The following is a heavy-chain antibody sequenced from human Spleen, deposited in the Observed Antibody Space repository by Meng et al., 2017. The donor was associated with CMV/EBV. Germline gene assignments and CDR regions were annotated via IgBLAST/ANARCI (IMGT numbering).Heavy chain of an antibody. V-gene: IGHV3-33*06. Sequence: GESLKISCATSGFTFSSYGMHWVRQAPGKGLEWVAVIWYDGSNKYYADSVKGRFTISRDNSKNTLYLQMNSLRAEDTAVYYCAKAGDIVVVPAAQPYRQYYFDYWGQGTLVTVSS. CDR2: IWYDGSNK. D-gene: IGHD2-2*01. CDR1: GFTFSSYG. CDR3: AKAGDIVVVPAAQPYRQYYFDY. J-gene: IGHJ4*02.